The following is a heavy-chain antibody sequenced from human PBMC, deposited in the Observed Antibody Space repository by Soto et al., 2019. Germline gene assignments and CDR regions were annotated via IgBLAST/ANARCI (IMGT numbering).Heavy chain of an antibody. CDR3: ADPSRYCTSSNCD. CDR1: GFTFSSYS. CDR2: IGTSAST. Sequence: DVRLLESGGGLVQPGGSLRLSCAASGFTFSSYSMRWVRQAPGKGLEWVSTIGTSASTYYGDSVRGRFTISRDNSRNTLYLQMNSLRAEDTAVYYCADPSRYCTSSNCDWGQGTLVTVSS. V-gene: IGHV3-23*01. J-gene: IGHJ4*02. D-gene: IGHD2-2*01.